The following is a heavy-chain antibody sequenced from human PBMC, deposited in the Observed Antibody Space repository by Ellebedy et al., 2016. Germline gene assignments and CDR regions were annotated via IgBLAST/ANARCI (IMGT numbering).Heavy chain of an antibody. D-gene: IGHD6-13*01. CDR3: ARGSTIAAAANDAFDI. Sequence: SETLSLXXTVSGGSVRSGSYYWSWIRQPPGKGLEWIGYIYYSGSTNYNPSLKSRVTISVDTSKNQFSLKLNSVTAADTAVYFCARGSTIAAAANDAFDIWGQGTMVTVSS. CDR2: IYYSGST. J-gene: IGHJ3*02. CDR1: GGSVRSGSYY. V-gene: IGHV4-61*01.